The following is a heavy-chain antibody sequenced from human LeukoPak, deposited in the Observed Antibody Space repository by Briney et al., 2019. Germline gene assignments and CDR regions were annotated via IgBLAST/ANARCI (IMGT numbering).Heavy chain of an antibody. CDR2: IIPIFGTA. Sequence: SVKVSCKASGGTFISYAISWVRQAPGQGLEWMGGIIPIFGTANYAQEFQGRVTITTDESTSTAYMELSSLRSEDTAVYYCARGLGSYYFDYWGQGTLVTVSS. J-gene: IGHJ4*02. CDR3: ARGLGSYYFDY. D-gene: IGHD1-26*01. V-gene: IGHV1-69*05. CDR1: GGTFISYA.